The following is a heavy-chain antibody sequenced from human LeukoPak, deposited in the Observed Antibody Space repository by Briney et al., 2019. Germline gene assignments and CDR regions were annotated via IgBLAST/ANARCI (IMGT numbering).Heavy chain of an antibody. V-gene: IGHV3-9*01. Sequence: GGSLRLSCAASGFIFENYAMHWVRQAPGKGLEWVSGISWNSGRIGYADSVKGRFTISRDNAKNSLYLQMNGLRAEDTALYYCARDPGSLPAAIGYCYYGMDVWGQGTTVTVSS. CDR3: ARDPGSLPAAIGYCYYGMDV. CDR1: GFIFENYA. J-gene: IGHJ6*02. D-gene: IGHD2-2*02. CDR2: ISWNSGRI.